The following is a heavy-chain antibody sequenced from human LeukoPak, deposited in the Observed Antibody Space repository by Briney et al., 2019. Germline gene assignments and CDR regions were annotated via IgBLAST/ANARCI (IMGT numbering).Heavy chain of an antibody. J-gene: IGHJ4*02. Sequence: SETLSLTCTVSGGSISSYYWSWIRQPPGKGLEWIGYIYYSGSPNYNPSLKSRVTISVDTSKNQFSLKLSSVPAAETAVCYCARRAPYSYEWSTLDYWGQGTLVTVSS. D-gene: IGHD5-18*01. CDR2: IYYSGSP. CDR1: GGSISSYY. CDR3: ARRAPYSYEWSTLDY. V-gene: IGHV4-59*08.